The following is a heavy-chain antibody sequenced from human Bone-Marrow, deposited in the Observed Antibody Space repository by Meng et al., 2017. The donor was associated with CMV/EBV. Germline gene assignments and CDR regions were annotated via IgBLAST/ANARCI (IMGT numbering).Heavy chain of an antibody. D-gene: IGHD2-2*01. Sequence: GSLKISCAASGFTFSSYAMSWVRQAPGKGLEWVSAISGSGGSTYYADSVKGRFTISRDNSKNTLYLQMNSLRAEDTAVYYCASHKAQRVPVDVWGQGTTVTVSS. V-gene: IGHV3-23*01. CDR1: GFTFSSYA. CDR3: ASHKAQRVPVDV. J-gene: IGHJ6*02. CDR2: ISGSGGST.